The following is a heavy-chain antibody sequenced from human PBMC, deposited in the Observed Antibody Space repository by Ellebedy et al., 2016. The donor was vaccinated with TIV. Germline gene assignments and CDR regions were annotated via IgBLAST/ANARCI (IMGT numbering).Heavy chain of an antibody. CDR3: ARGGRRWFSDY. CDR2: IYYSGST. CDR1: GGSISSGGYY. D-gene: IGHD4-23*01. Sequence: SETLSLTCTVSGGSISSGGYYWSWIRQHPGKGLEWIGNIYYSGSTYYNPSLNSRVSLSVDTSKNQFSLKLSSVTAADTAVYYCARGGRRWFSDYWGQGTLVTVSS. V-gene: IGHV4-31*03. J-gene: IGHJ4*02.